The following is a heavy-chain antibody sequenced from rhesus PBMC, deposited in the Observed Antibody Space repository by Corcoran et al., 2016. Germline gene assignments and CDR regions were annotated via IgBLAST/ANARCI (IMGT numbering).Heavy chain of an antibody. V-gene: IGHV4-106*01. Sequence: QVQLQESGPGVVKPSETLSLTCAVSGGSIRGYYLWSWIRKPPGTGLELIWYIFGSGGGTNYNPSLKNRVTISIDTSKNQFSLKLSSVTASDTAVYYCARDPLITMIVAFDYWGQGVLVTVSS. J-gene: IGHJ4*01. CDR1: GGSIRGYYL. CDR3: ARDPLITMIVAFDY. CDR2: IFGSGGGT. D-gene: IGHD3-28*01.